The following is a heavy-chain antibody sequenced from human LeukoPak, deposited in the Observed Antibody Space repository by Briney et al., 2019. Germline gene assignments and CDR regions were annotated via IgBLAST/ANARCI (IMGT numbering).Heavy chain of an antibody. CDR1: GYSISSGYY. V-gene: IGHV4-38-2*01. Sequence: SETLSLTCAVSGYSISSGYYWGWIRQPPGKGLEWIGSIYHSGSTYYNPSLKSRVTISVDTSKHQFSLKLSSVTAADTAVYYCAISAPSAPIYYYYMDVWGKGTTVTVSS. CDR3: AISAPSAPIYYYYMDV. CDR2: IYHSGST. J-gene: IGHJ6*03. D-gene: IGHD6-6*01.